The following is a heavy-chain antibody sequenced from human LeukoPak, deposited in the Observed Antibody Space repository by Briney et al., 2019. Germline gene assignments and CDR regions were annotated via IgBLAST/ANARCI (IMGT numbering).Heavy chain of an antibody. J-gene: IGHJ6*04. Sequence: GGSLTLSCAASGFTFSSYEMNWLRQAPGKGVEWVSYISHSGSTIYYADSVKGRLTISRDNAKNSLYLQMNSLTADDTAVYYCAELGITRIGGVWGKGTTVTISS. V-gene: IGHV3-48*03. D-gene: IGHD3-10*02. CDR1: GFTFSSYE. CDR2: ISHSGSTI. CDR3: AELGITRIGGV.